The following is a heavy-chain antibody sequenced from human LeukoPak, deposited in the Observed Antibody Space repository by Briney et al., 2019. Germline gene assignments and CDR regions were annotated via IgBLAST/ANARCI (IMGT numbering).Heavy chain of an antibody. V-gene: IGHV3-48*03. J-gene: IGHJ4*02. D-gene: IGHD6-19*01. Sequence: GGSLSLSYAASGFTLSSYEMNWVRQAPGKGLEWVSKSSSSGSAIYYAEAVKHRFTISRDNAKSTLYLQMNSLRAGDTAVYYCARGGSLGYWGQGTLVTVSS. CDR3: ARGGSLGY. CDR2: SSSSGSAI. CDR1: GFTLSSYE.